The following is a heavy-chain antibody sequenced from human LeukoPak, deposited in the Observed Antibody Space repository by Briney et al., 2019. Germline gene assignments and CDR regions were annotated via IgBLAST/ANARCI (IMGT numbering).Heavy chain of an antibody. CDR1: GFTFSDYC. V-gene: IGHV3-11*04. CDR2: ISSSGSTI. D-gene: IGHD1-1*01. Sequence: GGSLRLSCAASGFTFSDYCMSWIRQAPGKGLEWVSYISSSGSTIYYADSVKGRFTVSRDNAENSLFLQMDSLRVEDTAFYYCVVTTRSKSFDYWGQGTLVTVSS. CDR3: VVTTRSKSFDY. J-gene: IGHJ4*02.